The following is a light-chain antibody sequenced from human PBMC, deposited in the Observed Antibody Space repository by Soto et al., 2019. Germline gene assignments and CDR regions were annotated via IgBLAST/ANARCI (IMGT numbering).Light chain of an antibody. CDR1: QNVSTW. Sequence: DIQITQSPSSVSASVGDRVTVTCQASQNVSTWLTWYQQTPGKAPNLLIYGASTLQRGVPSRFSGSGSGTEFTLTISSLQPEDFAIYFCQQGSRFPFTFGPGTKVDIK. CDR3: QQGSRFPFT. V-gene: IGKV1-12*01. CDR2: GAS. J-gene: IGKJ3*01.